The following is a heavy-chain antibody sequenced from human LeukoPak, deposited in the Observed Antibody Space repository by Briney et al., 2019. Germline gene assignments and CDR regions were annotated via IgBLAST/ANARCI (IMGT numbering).Heavy chain of an antibody. J-gene: IGHJ4*02. Sequence: SVKVSCKASGGTFSSYAINWVRQAPGQGLEWMGRIIPILDTPNYAQKFQGRVTITADKSTSTAYMELSSLRSENTAVYYCARDLTSYYYDNNGAFDFWGQGTLVTVSS. D-gene: IGHD3-22*01. V-gene: IGHV1-69*04. CDR1: GGTFSSYA. CDR2: IIPILDTP. CDR3: ARDLTSYYYDNNGAFDF.